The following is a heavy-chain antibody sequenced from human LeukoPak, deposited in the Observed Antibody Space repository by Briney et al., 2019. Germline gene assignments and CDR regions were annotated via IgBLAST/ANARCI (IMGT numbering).Heavy chain of an antibody. CDR3: AGGYSYAKYYYYGMDV. CDR1: GYTLTELS. Sequence: ASVKVSCKVSGYTLTELSMHWVRQAPGKGLEWMGGFDPEDGETIYAQKFQGRVTMTEDTSTDTAYMELSSLRSEDTAVYYCAGGYSYAKYYYYGMDVWGQGTMVTVSS. V-gene: IGHV1-24*01. D-gene: IGHD5-18*01. CDR2: FDPEDGET. J-gene: IGHJ6*02.